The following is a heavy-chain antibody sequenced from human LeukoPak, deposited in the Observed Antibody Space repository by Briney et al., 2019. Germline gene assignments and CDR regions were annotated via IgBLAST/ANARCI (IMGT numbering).Heavy chain of an antibody. CDR1: GFTFSSYE. D-gene: IGHD5/OR15-5a*01. CDR3: ARGVYASIYYYGMDV. V-gene: IGHV3-48*03. CDR2: ISSSGSTI. J-gene: IGHJ6*02. Sequence: PGGSLRLSCAASGFTFSSYEMNWVRQAPGKGLEWVSYISSSGSTIYYADSVKGRFTISRDNAKNSLYLQMNSPRAEDTAVYYCARGVYASIYYYGMDVWGQGTTVTVSS.